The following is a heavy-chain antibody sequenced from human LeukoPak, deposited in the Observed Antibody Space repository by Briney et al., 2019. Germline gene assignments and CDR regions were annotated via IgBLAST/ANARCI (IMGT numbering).Heavy chain of an antibody. J-gene: IGHJ4*02. V-gene: IGHV3-21*04. Sequence: GGSLRLSCAASGFTFTSYTMNWVRQAPGKGLEWVSSISSSSNYIYYADSVKGRFTISRDNAKNSLYLQMNSLRAEDTAVYYCARVLLWFGESDYHFDYWGQGTLVTVSS. CDR1: GFTFTSYT. CDR3: ARVLLWFGESDYHFDY. D-gene: IGHD3-10*01. CDR2: ISSSSNYI.